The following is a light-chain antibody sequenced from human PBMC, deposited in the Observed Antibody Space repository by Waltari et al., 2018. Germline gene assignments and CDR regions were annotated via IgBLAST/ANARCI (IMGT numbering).Light chain of an antibody. Sequence: QSALTQPASVSGSPGQSITISCSGTDSDVGAYDFVSWYQQHPGKAPHLIMSEVKNRPSGISNRFSAAKSGDTASLTSSGLQAEDEADYYCSSYTTSSEPGVFGTGTRVTVL. CDR1: DSDVGAYDF. CDR2: EVK. V-gene: IGLV2-14*01. CDR3: SSYTTSSEPGV. J-gene: IGLJ1*01.